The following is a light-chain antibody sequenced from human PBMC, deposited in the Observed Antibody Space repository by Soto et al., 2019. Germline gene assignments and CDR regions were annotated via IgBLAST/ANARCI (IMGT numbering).Light chain of an antibody. V-gene: IGKV3-20*01. CDR1: RSVSSN. Sequence: ETVLYPSPGTLSVSPGERATLSCRASRSVSSNLAWYQQKPGQAPRLLIYDASSRATGIPDRFSGSGSGTDFTLTISRLEPEDFAVYYCQQYGSFFGGGTKVDI. CDR3: QQYGSF. J-gene: IGKJ4*01. CDR2: DAS.